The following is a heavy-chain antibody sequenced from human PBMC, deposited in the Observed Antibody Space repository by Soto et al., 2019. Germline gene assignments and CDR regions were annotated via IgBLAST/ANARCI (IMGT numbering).Heavy chain of an antibody. CDR1: GFTFSTYW. Sequence: EVQVMESGGNLVQPGGSLRLSCATSGFTFSTYWMNWVRQAPGKGLEWVANINQDGSEAYYVDSVKGRFTISRDNAKNSLYLQMSSLRAEDRAVYYCAGDRWGRHLIDFWGQGTPVTVSS. V-gene: IGHV3-7*01. D-gene: IGHD7-27*01. J-gene: IGHJ4*02. CDR2: INQDGSEA. CDR3: AGDRWGRHLIDF.